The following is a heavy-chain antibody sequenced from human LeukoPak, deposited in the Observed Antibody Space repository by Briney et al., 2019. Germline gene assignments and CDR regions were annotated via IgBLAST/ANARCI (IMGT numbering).Heavy chain of an antibody. D-gene: IGHD6-19*01. CDR1: GFASSSYA. CDR2: ISGTGGST. J-gene: IGHJ4*02. V-gene: IGHV3-23*01. Sequence: PGGSLRLSCAASGFASSSYAMSWVRQAPGKGLEWVSAISGTGGSTDYADSVKGRFTIPRDNSQNTLYLQMNSLRADDTAVYYCAKERCSSGCSFDYWGQGTLVTVSS. CDR3: AKERCSSGCSFDY.